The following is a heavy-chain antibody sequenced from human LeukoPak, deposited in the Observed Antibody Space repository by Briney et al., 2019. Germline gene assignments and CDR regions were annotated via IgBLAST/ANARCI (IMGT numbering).Heavy chain of an antibody. CDR3: VRGGESTWS. D-gene: IGHD2-15*01. CDR2: INNDGSGS. J-gene: IGHJ5*02. V-gene: IGHV3-74*01. Sequence: GGSLRLSCAASGFTFSSYWMHWVRQAPGKGPVWVSRINNDGSGSTYADSVKGRFTISRDDAKNTLYPQMNSLRAEDTAVYYCVRGGESTWSWGQGTLVTVSS. CDR1: GFTFSSYW.